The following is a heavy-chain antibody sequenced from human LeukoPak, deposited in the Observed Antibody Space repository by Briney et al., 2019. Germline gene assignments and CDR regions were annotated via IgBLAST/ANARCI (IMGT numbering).Heavy chain of an antibody. J-gene: IGHJ3*02. CDR2: ISAYNGNT. CDR3: ARDNFRLGLRAFDI. D-gene: IGHD4/OR15-4a*01. Sequence: GASVKVSCKASGYTFTSYGISWVRQAPGQGLEWMGWISAYNGNTNYAQKLQGRVTMTTDTSTSTAYMELRNLRSDDTAVYYCARDNFRLGLRAFDIWGQGTMVTVSS. CDR1: GYTFTSYG. V-gene: IGHV1-18*01.